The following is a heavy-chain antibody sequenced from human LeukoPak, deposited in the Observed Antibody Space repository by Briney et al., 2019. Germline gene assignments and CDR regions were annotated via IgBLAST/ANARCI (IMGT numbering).Heavy chain of an antibody. J-gene: IGHJ4*01. D-gene: IGHD3-10*01. V-gene: IGHV3-23*01. CDR1: GFTFSSYA. CDR3: AKDASSSGTCYSPRDY. Sequence: GGSLRLSCAASGFTFSSYAMTWVRQAPGKGLEWVSSISGSGGSSYYADSVKGRFTISRDNSKNTLYLQMYGLRAEDTALYYCAKDASSSGTCYSPRDYWGHGTLVTVSS. CDR2: ISGSGGSS.